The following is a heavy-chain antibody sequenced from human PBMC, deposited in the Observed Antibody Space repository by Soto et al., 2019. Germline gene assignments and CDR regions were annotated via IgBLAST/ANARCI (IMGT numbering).Heavy chain of an antibody. CDR2: ISYDGSNK. CDR3: AKGAYDSSGYYFFFDY. CDR1: GFTFSSYG. J-gene: IGHJ4*02. D-gene: IGHD3-22*01. V-gene: IGHV3-30*18. Sequence: VGSLRLSCAASGFTFSSYGMHWVRQAPCKGLEWVAVISYDGSNKYYADSVKGRFTISRDNSKNTLYLQMNSLRAEDTAVYYCAKGAYDSSGYYFFFDYWGQGTLVTVSS.